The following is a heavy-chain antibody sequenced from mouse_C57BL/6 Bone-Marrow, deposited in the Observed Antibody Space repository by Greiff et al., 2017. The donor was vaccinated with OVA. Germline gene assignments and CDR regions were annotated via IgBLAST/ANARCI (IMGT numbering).Heavy chain of an antibody. Sequence: QVVESGAELVRPGASVKLSCTASGFNIKDDYMHWVKERPEQGLEWIGWIDPENGDTEYASKFQGKATITADTSSKTVYLQLSSLTSEDTAVYYCTTYRYWGQGTTLTVSS. CDR3: TTYRY. J-gene: IGHJ2*01. CDR1: GFNIKDDY. CDR2: IDPENGDT. V-gene: IGHV14-4*01.